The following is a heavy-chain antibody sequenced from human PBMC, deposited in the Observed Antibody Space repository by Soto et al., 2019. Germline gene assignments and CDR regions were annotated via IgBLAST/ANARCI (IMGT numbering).Heavy chain of an antibody. Sequence: SETLSLTCTVSGGSISSYYWSWIRQPPGKGLEWIGYIYYSGSTNYNPSLKSRVTISVDTSKNQFSLKLSSVTAADTAVYYCARDTFHFVGYYYYGMDVWGQGTTVTVSS. D-gene: IGHD3-16*01. CDR1: GGSISSYY. V-gene: IGHV4-59*01. CDR2: IYYSGST. CDR3: ARDTFHFVGYYYYGMDV. J-gene: IGHJ6*02.